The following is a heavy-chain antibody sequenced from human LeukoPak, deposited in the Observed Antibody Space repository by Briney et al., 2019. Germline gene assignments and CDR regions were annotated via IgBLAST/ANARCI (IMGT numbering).Heavy chain of an antibody. D-gene: IGHD6-19*01. J-gene: IGHJ4*02. Sequence: GGSLRLSCAASGFSFRDFWMTWVRQAPGKGLEWVANINQGGSVKYYVDSVKGRFTISRDDAESSLYVQMNSLRAEDTAVYYCAKSIKAIAVAGLDYWGQGTLVTVSS. CDR2: INQGGSVK. CDR1: GFSFRDFW. CDR3: AKSIKAIAVAGLDY. V-gene: IGHV3-7*01.